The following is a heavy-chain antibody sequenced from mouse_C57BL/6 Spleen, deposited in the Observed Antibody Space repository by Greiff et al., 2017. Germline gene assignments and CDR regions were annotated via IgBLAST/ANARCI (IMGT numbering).Heavy chain of an antibody. Sequence: QVQLQQPGAELVRPGTSVKLSCKASGYTFTSYWMHWVKQRPGQGLEWIGVIDPSDSYTNYNQKFKGKATLTVDTSSSTAYMQLSSLTSEDSAVYCCARRYYAIRRGSMDYWGQGTTLTVSS. CDR3: ARRYYAIRRGSMDY. CDR2: IDPSDSYT. V-gene: IGHV1-59*01. CDR1: GYTFTSYW. J-gene: IGHJ2*01. D-gene: IGHD2-1*01.